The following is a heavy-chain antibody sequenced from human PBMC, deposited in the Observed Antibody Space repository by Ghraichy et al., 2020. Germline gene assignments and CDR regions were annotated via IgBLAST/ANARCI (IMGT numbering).Heavy chain of an antibody. Sequence: GESLNISCKGSGYSFTSYWIGWVRQMPGKGLEWMGIIYPGDSDTRYSPSFQGQVTISADKSISTAYLQWNSLKASDTAMYYCARFDGPGYCSGGSCSGYYYGMDVWGQGTTVTVSS. CDR2: IYPGDSDT. V-gene: IGHV5-51*01. CDR1: GYSFTSYW. D-gene: IGHD2-15*01. J-gene: IGHJ6*02. CDR3: ARFDGPGYCSGGSCSGYYYGMDV.